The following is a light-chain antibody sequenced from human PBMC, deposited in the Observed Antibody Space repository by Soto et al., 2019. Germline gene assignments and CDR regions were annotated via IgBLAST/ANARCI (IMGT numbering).Light chain of an antibody. V-gene: IGKV3-11*01. Sequence: EIVLAQSPGTLSLSAVERFLLXFMPSQSVSSNLAWYQQKPGQAPRLLIYDASNRATGIPARFSGSGSGTDFTLTISSLEPEDFAVYYCQQRSNWPPITFGQGTRLEI. CDR3: QQRSNWPPIT. J-gene: IGKJ5*01. CDR1: QSVSSN. CDR2: DAS.